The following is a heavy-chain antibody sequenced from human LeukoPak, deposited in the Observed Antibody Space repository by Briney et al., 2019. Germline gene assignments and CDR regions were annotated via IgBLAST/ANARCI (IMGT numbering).Heavy chain of an antibody. V-gene: IGHV1-2*02. CDR1: GYTFTCYY. CDR2: INPNSGGT. CDR3: AREAPSTKLRYMDV. Sequence: ASVKVSCKASGYTFTCYYMHWVRQAPGQGLEWMGWINPNSGGTNYAQKFQGRVTMTRDTSISTAYMELSRLRSDDTAVYYCAREAPSTKLRYMDVWGKGTTVTVSS. J-gene: IGHJ6*03. D-gene: IGHD2-21*01.